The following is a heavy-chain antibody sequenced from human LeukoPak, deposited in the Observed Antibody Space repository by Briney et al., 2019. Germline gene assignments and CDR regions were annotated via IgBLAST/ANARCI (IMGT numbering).Heavy chain of an antibody. CDR1: GFTFTSSA. D-gene: IGHD3-22*01. Sequence: SVEVSCKASGFTFTSSAVQWVRQARGQRLEWIGWIVDGSGNTNYAQKFQERVTITQDISTSTAYMELSSLRSEDTAVYYCAAGAYYYDSSGYYYHDYWGQGTLVTVSS. CDR2: IVDGSGNT. V-gene: IGHV1-58*01. J-gene: IGHJ4*02. CDR3: AAGAYYYDSSGYYYHDY.